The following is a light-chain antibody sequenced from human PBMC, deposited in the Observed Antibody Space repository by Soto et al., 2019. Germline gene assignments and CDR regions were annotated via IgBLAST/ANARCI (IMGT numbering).Light chain of an antibody. CDR3: QSYDSTLSARYV. V-gene: IGLV1-40*01. CDR2: GNT. Sequence: QSVLTQPPSVSGAPGQRVTISCTGSSPNIGAGYDVHWYQQRPGTAPKLLIFGNTNRPSGVPDRFSGSKSGTSASLAITGLQAEDEGDYYCQSYDSTLSARYVFGTGTKVTLL. J-gene: IGLJ1*01. CDR1: SPNIGAGYD.